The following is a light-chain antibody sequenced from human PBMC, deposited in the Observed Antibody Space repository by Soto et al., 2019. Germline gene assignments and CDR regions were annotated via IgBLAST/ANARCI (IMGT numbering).Light chain of an antibody. Sequence: EIVLTQSPGTLSLSPGERATLSCRASQSISSSYSAWYQQKPGQAPRLLIYGASSRATGIPDRFSGSGSGTDFILTISRLEPEDFAVYHCQQYGSSSGWTFGQGTKVEIK. CDR1: QSISSSY. V-gene: IGKV3-20*01. CDR3: QQYGSSSGWT. CDR2: GAS. J-gene: IGKJ1*01.